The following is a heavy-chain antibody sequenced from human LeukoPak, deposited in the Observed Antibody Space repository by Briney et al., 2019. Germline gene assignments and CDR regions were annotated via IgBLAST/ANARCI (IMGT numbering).Heavy chain of an antibody. CDR3: AKGGSTSRVTTSRVVFGYYYYLDV. Sequence: GGSLRLSCAASGFTFSSHAMSWVRQAPGKGLEWVSSLSGSGGTTYHADSAKGRFSISRDNSKNTLYLQLNSLRAEDTAVYYCAKGGSTSRVTTSRVVFGYYYYLDVWGEGTPVTVSS. CDR2: LSGSGGTT. D-gene: IGHD4-17*01. J-gene: IGHJ6*03. CDR1: GFTFSSHA. V-gene: IGHV3-23*01.